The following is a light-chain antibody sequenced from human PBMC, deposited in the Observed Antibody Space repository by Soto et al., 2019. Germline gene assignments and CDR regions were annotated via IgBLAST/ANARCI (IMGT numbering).Light chain of an antibody. CDR2: AAS. V-gene: IGKV1-39*01. Sequence: DLQVTQSPSSLSASVGDRVTIXXRTSQDIKHYLNWYQRKPGTAPRLXXYAASNMQSGFPSRFSGSGSGTDFTLTISSLQPEDFATYFCQQSYSTPPWTFGQGTKVDIK. J-gene: IGKJ1*01. CDR3: QQSYSTPPWT. CDR1: QDIKHY.